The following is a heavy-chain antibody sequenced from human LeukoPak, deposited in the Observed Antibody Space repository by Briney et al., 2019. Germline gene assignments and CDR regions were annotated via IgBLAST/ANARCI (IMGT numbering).Heavy chain of an antibody. D-gene: IGHD6-19*01. V-gene: IGHV4-61*02. J-gene: IGHJ4*02. CDR3: ARRSLAVADDY. Sequence: SETLSLTCTVSGGSISSGSYYWSWIRQPAGKGLAWIGRIYTSGSTNYNPSLKSRVTISVDTSKNQFSPKLSSVTAADTAVYYCARRSLAVADDYWGQGTLVTVSS. CDR1: GGSISSGSYY. CDR2: IYTSGST.